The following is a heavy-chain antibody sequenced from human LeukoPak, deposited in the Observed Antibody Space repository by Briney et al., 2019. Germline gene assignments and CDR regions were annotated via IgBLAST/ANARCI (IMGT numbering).Heavy chain of an antibody. CDR3: ASRTSWYYGLDV. D-gene: IGHD1/OR15-1a*01. Sequence: GGSLRLSCAASGFTFSSYAMSWVRQAPGKGLEWVSAISGSGGSTYYADSVKGRFTISRDNPKNTLYLQMNSLRAEDAAVYYCASRTSWYYGLDVWGQGTTVIVSS. V-gene: IGHV3-23*01. CDR1: GFTFSSYA. CDR2: ISGSGGST. J-gene: IGHJ6*02.